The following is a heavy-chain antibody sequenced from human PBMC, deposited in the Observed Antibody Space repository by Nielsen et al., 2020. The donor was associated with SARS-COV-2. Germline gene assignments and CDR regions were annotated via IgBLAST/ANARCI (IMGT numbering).Heavy chain of an antibody. D-gene: IGHD3-10*01. CDR2: IKQDGSEK. V-gene: IGHV3-7*01. J-gene: IGHJ4*02. CDR1: GFTFDDYG. CDR3: ARVGTEWFGDLLGFDY. Sequence: GESLKISCAASGFTFDDYGMSWVRQAPGKGLEWVANIKQDGSEKYYVDSVKGRFTISRDNAKNSLYLQMNSLRAEDTAVYYCARVGTEWFGDLLGFDYWGQGTLVTVSS.